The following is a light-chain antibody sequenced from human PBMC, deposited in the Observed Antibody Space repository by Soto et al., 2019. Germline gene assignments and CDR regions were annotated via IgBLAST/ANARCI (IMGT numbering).Light chain of an antibody. J-gene: IGKJ2*01. V-gene: IGKV1-5*01. CDR2: DAS. CDR3: QQYNSFSRYT. Sequence: DIQMTQSPSTLSASVGDRVTITCRASQTISSWLAWYQQKPGTAPKLLIYDASSLESGVPSRFGGSGSRTEFTLTISSLQPDDFATYYCQQYNSFSRYTFGQGTKLEI. CDR1: QTISSW.